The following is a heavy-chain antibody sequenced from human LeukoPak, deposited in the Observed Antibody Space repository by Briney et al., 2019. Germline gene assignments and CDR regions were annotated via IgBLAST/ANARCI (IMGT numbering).Heavy chain of an antibody. D-gene: IGHD2-2*01. V-gene: IGHV4-34*01. J-gene: IGHJ3*02. Sequence: SETLSLTCAVYGGSFSGYYWSWIRQPPGKGLEWIGEINHSGSTNYNPSLKSRVTISVDTSKNQSSLKLSSVTAADTAVYYCARDWEGYCSSTSCDDAFDIWGQGTMVTVSS. CDR3: ARDWEGYCSSTSCDDAFDI. CDR2: INHSGST. CDR1: GGSFSGYY.